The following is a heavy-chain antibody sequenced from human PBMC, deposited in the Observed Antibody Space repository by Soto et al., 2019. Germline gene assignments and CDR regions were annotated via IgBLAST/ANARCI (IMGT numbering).Heavy chain of an antibody. Sequence: PSETLSLTCTVSGGSISSSSYYWGWIRQPPGKGLEWIGSIYYSGSTYYNPSLKSRVTISVDTSKNQFSLKLSSVTAADTAVYYCASHGNKQWLGPRFDYWGQGTLVTVSS. CDR3: ASHGNKQWLGPRFDY. V-gene: IGHV4-39*01. J-gene: IGHJ4*02. D-gene: IGHD6-19*01. CDR2: IYYSGST. CDR1: GGSISSSSYY.